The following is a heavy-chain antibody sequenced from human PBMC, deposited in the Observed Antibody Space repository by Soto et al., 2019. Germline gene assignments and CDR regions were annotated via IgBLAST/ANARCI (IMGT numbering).Heavy chain of an antibody. J-gene: IGHJ4*02. Sequence: SETLSLTCAVYGGSFSGYYWSWIRQPPGKGLEWIGEINHSGSTNYNPSLKSQVTISVDTSKNQFSLKLSSVTAADTAVYYCARVRKWFHYFDYWGQGTLVTVSS. D-gene: IGHD3-22*01. CDR3: ARVRKWFHYFDY. CDR2: INHSGST. V-gene: IGHV4-34*01. CDR1: GGSFSGYY.